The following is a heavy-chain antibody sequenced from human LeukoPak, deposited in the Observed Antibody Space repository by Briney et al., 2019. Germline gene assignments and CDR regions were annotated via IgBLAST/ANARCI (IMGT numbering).Heavy chain of an antibody. CDR3: ARGGYYGSGNDFRFDP. CDR2: IHYTGST. V-gene: IGHV4-59*01. J-gene: IGHJ5*02. D-gene: IGHD3-10*01. Sequence: SETLSLTCTVSGGSISSYYWSWIRQSPGKGLECIGYIHYTGSTNYNPSLKSRVTISVETFKNQFSVKLKSVTAADTAVYYCARGGYYGSGNDFRFDPWGQGTLVTVSS. CDR1: GGSISSYY.